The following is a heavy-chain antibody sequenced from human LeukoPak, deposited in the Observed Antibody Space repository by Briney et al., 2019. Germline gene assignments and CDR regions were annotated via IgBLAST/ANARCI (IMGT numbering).Heavy chain of an antibody. CDR3: ARVSCSSTSCYDY. Sequence: ASVKVSCKASGYTFTSYDINWVRQATGQGLERMGWMNPNSGNTGYAQKFQGRVTMTRDTSISTAYMELSSLRSEDTAVYYCARVSCSSTSCYDYWGQGALVTVSS. CDR1: GYTFTSYD. V-gene: IGHV1-8*01. J-gene: IGHJ4*02. CDR2: MNPNSGNT. D-gene: IGHD2-2*01.